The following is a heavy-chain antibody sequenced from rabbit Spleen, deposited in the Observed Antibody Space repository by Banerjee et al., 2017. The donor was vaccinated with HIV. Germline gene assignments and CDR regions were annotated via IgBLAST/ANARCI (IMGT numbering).Heavy chain of an antibody. CDR3: VREAGYGGYGDGNL. J-gene: IGHJ4*01. D-gene: IGHD6-1*01. V-gene: IGHV1S7*01. CDR1: GVSFSTYS. CDR2: IVPIFGVT. Sequence: QSLEESGGDLVKPGASLTLTCIASGVSFSTYSMSWVRQAPGKGLEWIGYIVPIFGVTYYANWVNGRFTISSHNAQNTLYLQLNSLTAADTATYFCVREAGYGGYGDGNLWGPGTLVNVS.